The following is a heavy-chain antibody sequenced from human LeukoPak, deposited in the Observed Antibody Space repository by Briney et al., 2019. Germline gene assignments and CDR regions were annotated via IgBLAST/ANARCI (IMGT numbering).Heavy chain of an antibody. CDR2: IYPGDSDT. J-gene: IGHJ3*02. D-gene: IGHD6-25*01. V-gene: IGHV5-51*01. CDR1: GYSFTNYW. Sequence: GESLKISCAGSGYSFTNYWIGWVRQMPGKGLEWMGIIYPGDSDTTYSPSFQGQVTISADKSINTAYLQWSSLKALDTAMYYCASGYRWTFHIWGQGTMVAVSS. CDR3: ASGYRWTFHI.